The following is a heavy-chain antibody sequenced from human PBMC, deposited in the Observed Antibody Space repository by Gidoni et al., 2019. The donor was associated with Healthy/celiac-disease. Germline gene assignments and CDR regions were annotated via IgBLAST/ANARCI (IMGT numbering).Heavy chain of an antibody. CDR3: ATALRLGELSFIQH. J-gene: IGHJ1*01. Sequence: QVQLVQSGAEAKKPGAPVKVSCKASGYTFTGYYMLWVRQAPGQGLEWMGWIKPNSGGTDYAQKFQGWVTRTRDTSISTAYMELSRLRSDDTAVYYCATALRLGELSFIQHWGQGTLVTVSS. V-gene: IGHV1-2*04. CDR1: GYTFTGYY. CDR2: IKPNSGGT. D-gene: IGHD3-16*02.